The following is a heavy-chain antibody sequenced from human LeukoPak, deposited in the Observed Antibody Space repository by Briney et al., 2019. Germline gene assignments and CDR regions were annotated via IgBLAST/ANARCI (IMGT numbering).Heavy chain of an antibody. D-gene: IGHD1-1*01. J-gene: IGHJ4*02. CDR1: GYTFTGYY. Sequence: ASVKVSCKASGYTFTGYYMHWVRQAPGQGLEWMGWINPNGGGTNYAQKFQGRVTMTRDTSISTAYMELSRLRSDDTAVYYCAPSGGTTYDFYTWYFDYWGQGTLVTVSS. V-gene: IGHV1-2*02. CDR3: APSGGTTYDFYTWYFDY. CDR2: INPNGGGT.